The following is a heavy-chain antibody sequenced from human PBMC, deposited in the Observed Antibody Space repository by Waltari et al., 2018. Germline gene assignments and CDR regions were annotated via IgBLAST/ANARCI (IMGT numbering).Heavy chain of an antibody. V-gene: IGHV1-2*02. CDR2: INPNSGGT. CDR1: GYTFTGYY. J-gene: IGHJ3*02. Sequence: QVQLVQSGAEVKKPGASVKVSCKASGYTFTGYYMPWVRQAPGQGLEWMGWINPNSGGTNYAQKFQGRVTMTRDTSISTAYMELSRLRSDDTAVYYCARDQSDIVVVPAAHGAFDIWGQGTMVTVSS. CDR3: ARDQSDIVVVPAAHGAFDI. D-gene: IGHD2-2*01.